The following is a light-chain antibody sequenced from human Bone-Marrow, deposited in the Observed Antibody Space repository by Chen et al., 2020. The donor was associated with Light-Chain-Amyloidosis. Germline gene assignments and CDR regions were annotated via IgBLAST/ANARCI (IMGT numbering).Light chain of an antibody. CDR2: CTS. CDR3: QQSSSSPIT. V-gene: IGKV3-20*01. Sequence: LLTQSPGTLSLSPGQRVTLACRASQSVHASYLTWYQQKPGQAPRLPISCTSSRAAGTPDRFSGSGSGTDFTLTISRLEPGDFAVYYCQQSSSSPITFGQGTGLEIK. CDR1: QSVHASY. J-gene: IGKJ5*01.